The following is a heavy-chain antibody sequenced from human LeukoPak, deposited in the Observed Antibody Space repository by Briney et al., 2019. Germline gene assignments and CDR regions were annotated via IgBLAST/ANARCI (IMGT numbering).Heavy chain of an antibody. CDR3: ARVDYRTNGVCYTGAIDY. V-gene: IGHV3-21*01. CDR2: ISSSSSYI. D-gene: IGHD2-8*01. Sequence: GGSLRLSCAASGFTFSSYSMNWVRQAPGKGLEWVSSISSSSSYIYYADSVKGRFTISRDNAKNSLYLQMNSLRAEDTAVYYCARVDYRTNGVCYTGAIDYWSQGTLVTVSS. CDR1: GFTFSSYS. J-gene: IGHJ4*02.